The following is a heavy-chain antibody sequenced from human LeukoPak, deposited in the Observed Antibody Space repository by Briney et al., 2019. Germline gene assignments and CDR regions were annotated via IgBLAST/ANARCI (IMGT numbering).Heavy chain of an antibody. J-gene: IGHJ6*02. D-gene: IGHD3-10*01. CDR3: ARDYGRSRDYGMDV. CDR2: ISGSNSYI. Sequence: GGSLRLSCAASGFTFSSYTMHWIRQAPGKGLEWVSSISGSNSYILYADSVKGRFTVSRDNAKDSLYLQMNSLRAEDTAVYYCARDYGRSRDYGMDVWGQGTTVTVSS. CDR1: GFTFSSYT. V-gene: IGHV3-21*01.